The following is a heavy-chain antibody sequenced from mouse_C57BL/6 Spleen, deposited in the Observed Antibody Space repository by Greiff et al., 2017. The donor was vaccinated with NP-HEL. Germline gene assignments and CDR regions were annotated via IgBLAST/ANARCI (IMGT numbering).Heavy chain of an antibody. CDR2: ISSGGDYI. J-gene: IGHJ4*01. Sequence: EVMLVESGEGLVKPGGSLKLSCAASGFTFSSYAMSWVRQTPEKRLEWVAYISSGGDYIYYADTVKGRFTISRDNARNTLYLQMSSLKSEDTAMYYCTREGDITTVVATYYYAMDYWGQGTSVTVSS. CDR3: TREGDITTVVATYYYAMDY. D-gene: IGHD1-1*01. CDR1: GFTFSSYA. V-gene: IGHV5-9-1*02.